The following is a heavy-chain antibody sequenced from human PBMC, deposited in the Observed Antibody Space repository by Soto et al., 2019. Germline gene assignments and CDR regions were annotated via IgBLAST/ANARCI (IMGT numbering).Heavy chain of an antibody. CDR3: AHRVTVDNPAVFDY. V-gene: IGHV2-5*02. J-gene: IGHJ4*02. CDR1: GVSLSTSGVG. Sequence: QITLRESGPTLVKPAQTLTLTCTVSGVSLSTSGVGMSWIRQPPGKAPEWLALIFWDGYTRYRPSLRNRLTITQDTSKNQVVLKFSDMDPVDTGTYYCAHRVTVDNPAVFDYWGPGSLVTVSS. D-gene: IGHD5-12*01. CDR2: IFWDGYT.